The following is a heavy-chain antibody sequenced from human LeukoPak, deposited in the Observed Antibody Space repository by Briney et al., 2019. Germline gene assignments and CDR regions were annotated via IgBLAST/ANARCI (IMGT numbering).Heavy chain of an antibody. V-gene: IGHV3-74*01. J-gene: IGHJ4*02. CDR1: GFTFRDYW. Sequence: PGGSLGLLRAASGFTFRDYWMIWVRQAPGKGLVWVSHIDGDGSSTTYADSVKGRFTISRDNAKNTLYLQLRSLRGEDTAVYYCARAAYNISPDYWGQGTLVTVSS. CDR2: IDGDGSST. CDR3: ARAAYNISPDY. D-gene: IGHD1-14*01.